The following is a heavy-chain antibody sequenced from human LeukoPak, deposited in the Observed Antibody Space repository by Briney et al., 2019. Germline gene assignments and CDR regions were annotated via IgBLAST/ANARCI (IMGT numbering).Heavy chain of an antibody. V-gene: IGHV4-59*01. J-gene: IGHJ4*02. D-gene: IGHD4-11*01. CDR1: GGSISSYY. CDR3: ARTTTTFDD. Sequence: SETLSLTCTVSGGSISSYYWSWVRQPPGKGLEWIGYVPYDGSTNYSPSLKSRVTISLYTPKNQYSLNLSSVTTADTAVYYCARTTTTFDDWGQGTLVTVSS. CDR2: VPYDGST.